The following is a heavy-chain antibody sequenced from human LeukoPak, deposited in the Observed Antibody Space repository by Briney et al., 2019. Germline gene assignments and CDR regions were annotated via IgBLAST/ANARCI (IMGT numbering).Heavy chain of an antibody. J-gene: IGHJ4*02. CDR2: IYSGGST. CDR3: AKDYYDSSGYPATFDY. D-gene: IGHD3-22*01. CDR1: GFIVSSNY. Sequence: GGTLRLSCAVSGFIVSSNYMSWVRQAPGKGLEWVSVIYSGGSTYYADSVKGRFIISRDNSKNTLYLQMNSLRAEDTAVYYCAKDYYDSSGYPATFDYWGQGTLVTVSS. V-gene: IGHV3-53*01.